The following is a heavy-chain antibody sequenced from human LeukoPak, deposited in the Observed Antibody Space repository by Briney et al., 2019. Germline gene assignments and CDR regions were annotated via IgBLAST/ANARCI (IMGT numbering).Heavy chain of an antibody. CDR1: GDSIISSTYY. CDR2: IYYSGGT. J-gene: IGHJ6*03. V-gene: IGHV4-39*07. D-gene: IGHD2-2*01. CDR3: ARAGDIVVVPAAPGYYYYMDV. Sequence: SETLSLTCTVSGDSIISSTYYWGWIRQPPGKGLEWIGSIYYSGGTYYNPSLRSRATMSIDTSKNQFSLKLSSVTAADTAVYYCARAGDIVVVPAAPGYYYYMDVWGKGTTVTVS.